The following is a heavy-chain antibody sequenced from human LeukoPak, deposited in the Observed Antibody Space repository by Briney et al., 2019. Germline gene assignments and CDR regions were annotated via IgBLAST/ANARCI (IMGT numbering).Heavy chain of an antibody. J-gene: IGHJ6*02. Sequence: GGSLRLFCIAYGFTFSDYYMNWIRQAPGRGLEWVSYISGSGSDLYYADSVKGRFTISRDNAKNSLYLQMNSLRAEDTAVYYCARSIGSYYTMDVWGQGTTVTVSS. CDR2: ISGSGSDL. CDR1: GFTFSDYY. V-gene: IGHV3-11*01. D-gene: IGHD3-22*01. CDR3: ARSIGSYYTMDV.